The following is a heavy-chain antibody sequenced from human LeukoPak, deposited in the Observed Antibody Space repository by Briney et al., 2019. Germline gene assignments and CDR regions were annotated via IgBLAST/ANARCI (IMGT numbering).Heavy chain of an antibody. D-gene: IGHD3-16*01. CDR1: GFTFSDYY. CDR3: ARSKGERGDHYYYYMDV. CDR2: ISICGGAI. J-gene: IGHJ6*03. V-gene: IGHV3-11*04. Sequence: GGPLRLPCAASGFTFSDYYIPWLRQAPGKALEWVSYISICGGAIYYADSVKGRFTISRDNAKNSLYLQMNSLRAEDTAIYYCARSKGERGDHYYYYMDVWGKGTTVTVSS.